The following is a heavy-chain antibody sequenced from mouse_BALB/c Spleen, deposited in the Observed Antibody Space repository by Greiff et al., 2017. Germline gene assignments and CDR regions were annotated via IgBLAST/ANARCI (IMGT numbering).Heavy chain of an antibody. J-gene: IGHJ2*01. CDR3: ARGRYGNYMYFDY. Sequence: EVKLVESGPSLVKPSQTLSLTCSVTGDSITSGYWNWIRKFPGNKLEYMGYISYSGSTYYNPSLKSRISITRDTSKNQYYLQLNSVTTEDTATYYCARGRYGNYMYFDYWGQGTTLTVSS. D-gene: IGHD2-10*02. V-gene: IGHV3-8*02. CDR1: GDSITSGY. CDR2: ISYSGST.